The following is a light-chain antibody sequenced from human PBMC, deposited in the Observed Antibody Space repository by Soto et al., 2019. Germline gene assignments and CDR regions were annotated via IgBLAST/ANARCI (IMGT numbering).Light chain of an antibody. V-gene: IGKV2D-29*01. CDR3: MQSLHFPIT. CDR2: EVS. Sequence: DIVMTQTPLSLSVTPGQPAFISCKSSQSLLHSNGKTYFYWYLQKPGQPPQLLIYEVSNRFSGVPDRCGGSGSGTDFTLEISRVEAEDVGVYYCMQSLHFPITFGQGTRLEIK. J-gene: IGKJ5*01. CDR1: QSLLHSNGKTY.